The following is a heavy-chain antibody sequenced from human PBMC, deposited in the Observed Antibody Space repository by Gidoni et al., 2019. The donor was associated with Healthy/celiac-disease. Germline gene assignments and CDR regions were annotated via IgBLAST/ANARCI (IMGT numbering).Heavy chain of an antibody. CDR1: GYSFTSYW. CDR3: ARRVLELPFFGELSGDAFDI. CDR2: IYPGDSDT. D-gene: IGHD3-10*01. J-gene: IGHJ3*02. Sequence: EVQLVQSGAEVKKPGESLKISCKGSGYSFTSYWIGWVRQMPGKGLEWMGIIYPGDSDTRYSPSFQGQVTISADKSISTAYLQWSSLKASDTAMYYCARRVLELPFFGELSGDAFDIWGQGTRVTVSS. V-gene: IGHV5-51*01.